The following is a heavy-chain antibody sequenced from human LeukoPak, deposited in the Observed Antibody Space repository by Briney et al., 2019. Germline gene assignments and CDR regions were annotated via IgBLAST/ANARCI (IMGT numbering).Heavy chain of an antibody. V-gene: IGHV3-64*01. J-gene: IGHJ4*02. CDR3: ARGSRNYYDSSGYYYY. Sequence: PGGSLRLSCAASGFTFSSYAMHWVRQAPGKGPEYVSAVSSDGGSTYYANSVKGRFTISRDNSKNSLYLQMGSLRAEDMAVYYCARGSRNYYDSSGYYYYWGQGTLVTVSS. CDR1: GFTFSSYA. D-gene: IGHD3-22*01. CDR2: VSSDGGST.